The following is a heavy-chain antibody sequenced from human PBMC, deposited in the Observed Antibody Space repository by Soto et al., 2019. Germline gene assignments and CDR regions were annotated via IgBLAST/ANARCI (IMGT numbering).Heavy chain of an antibody. CDR1: GLTFSKYW. Sequence: PGGSLRLSCAASGLTFSKYWMTWVRQAPGKGLEWVANIKHDGSEQYYVGSVKGRFAISRDNAKNSLFLQMNSLRAEDTAVYYCASVNGSPGYKGLDVWGQGPKGTSP. CDR2: IKHDGSEQ. D-gene: IGHD5-18*01. V-gene: IGHV3-7*03. J-gene: IGHJ6*02. CDR3: ASVNGSPGYKGLDV.